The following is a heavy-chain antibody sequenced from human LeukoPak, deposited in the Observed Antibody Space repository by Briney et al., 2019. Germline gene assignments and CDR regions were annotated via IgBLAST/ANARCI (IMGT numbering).Heavy chain of an antibody. CDR3: ASIVRGVISYYYYMDV. CDR2: IIPIFGTA. J-gene: IGHJ6*03. V-gene: IGHV1-69*13. CDR1: GGTFSSYA. D-gene: IGHD3-10*01. Sequence: GASVKASCKASGGTFSSYAISWVRQAPGQGLEWMGGIIPIFGTANYAQKFQGRVTITADESTSTAYMELSSLRSEDTAVYYCASIVRGVISYYYYMDVWGKGTTVTISS.